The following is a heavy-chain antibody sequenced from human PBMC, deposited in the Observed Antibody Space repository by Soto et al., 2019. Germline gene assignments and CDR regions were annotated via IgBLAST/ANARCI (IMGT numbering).Heavy chain of an antibody. CDR3: AKAAHPRDGDRSVADS. J-gene: IGHJ4*02. CDR2: ISYDGSNL. CDR1: GFTFSSYG. V-gene: IGHV3-30*18. Sequence: QVQLVESGGGVVQPGRSLRLSCAASGFTFSSYGMHWVRQAPGKGLEWVAAISYDGSNLYYIDSVKGRFTISRDKSKATLYLQMNSLRAEDTAVYYCAKAAHPRDGDRSVADSGGQGTLVTVAS. D-gene: IGHD2-21*02.